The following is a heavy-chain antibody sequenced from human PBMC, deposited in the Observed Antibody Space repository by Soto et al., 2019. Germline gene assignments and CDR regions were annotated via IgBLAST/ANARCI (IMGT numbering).Heavy chain of an antibody. CDR1: GGSISSGNYY. Sequence: SETLSLTCTVSGGSISSGNYYWSWVSQPPGKGLEWIGEIYHSGSTNYNPSLKSRVTISVDKSKNQFSLKLSSVTAADTAVYYCARMRGYYYDSSGYYLLDYWGQGTLVTVSS. CDR2: IYHSGST. D-gene: IGHD3-22*01. CDR3: ARMRGYYYDSSGYYLLDY. J-gene: IGHJ4*02. V-gene: IGHV4-4*02.